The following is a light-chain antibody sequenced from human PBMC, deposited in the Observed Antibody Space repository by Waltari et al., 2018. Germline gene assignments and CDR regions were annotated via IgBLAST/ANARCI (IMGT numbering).Light chain of an antibody. Sequence: QAVVTQEPSLTVSTGGTVTRTCGSRAGAVNNDDYPYWFQQKPGQAPRTLIYDTNNKHSWTPARFSGSLLGGKAALTLSGAQPEDEAEYFCLVVYSGARVFGGGTKLTVL. CDR1: AGAVNNDDY. CDR2: DTN. CDR3: LVVYSGARV. V-gene: IGLV7-46*01. J-gene: IGLJ2*01.